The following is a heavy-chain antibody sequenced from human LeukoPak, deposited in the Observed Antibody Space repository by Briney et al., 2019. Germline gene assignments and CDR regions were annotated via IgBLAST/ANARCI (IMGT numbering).Heavy chain of an antibody. CDR2: ITGSGGKT. V-gene: IGHV3-48*03. Sequence: PGGPLRLSCAASGFIFSTYEMNWVRQAPGGGLEWLSYITGSGGKTYYADSVKGRFTISRDNANKLLFLHMNSLRAEDTAVYYCARDLGDYVGYDAFDIWGQGTMVTVSS. D-gene: IGHD4-17*01. J-gene: IGHJ3*02. CDR3: ARDLGDYVGYDAFDI. CDR1: GFIFSTYE.